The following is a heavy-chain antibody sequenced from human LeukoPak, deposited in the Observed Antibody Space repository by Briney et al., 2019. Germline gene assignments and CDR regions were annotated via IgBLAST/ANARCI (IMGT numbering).Heavy chain of an antibody. CDR2: INAGNGNT. CDR1: GYTFTRYA. V-gene: IGHV1-3*01. J-gene: IGHJ4*02. Sequence: ASVKVSCKASGYTFTRYAMHWVRQAPGQRLEWMGWINAGNGNTKYSQRFQGRVTITRDTSASTAFMDLSSLRSEDTAVYYCARRGYSCKDYVIFDYWGQGTLVTVSS. D-gene: IGHD5-18*01. CDR3: ARRGYSCKDYVIFDY.